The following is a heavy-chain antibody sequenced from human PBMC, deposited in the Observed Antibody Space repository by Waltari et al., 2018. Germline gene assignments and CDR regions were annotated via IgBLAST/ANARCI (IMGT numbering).Heavy chain of an antibody. CDR1: GFSFSSYW. CDR2: IKPDGSGN. D-gene: IGHD3-16*01. CDR3: ARMGAGRAPDY. J-gene: IGHJ4*02. Sequence: EVQLVESGGGLVQPGGSLRLSCAASGFSFSSYWMTWFRQAPGTGLEWVATIKPDGSGNFYVDSVKGRFSISRDNAKNSLYLQMNSLRAEDTAIFYCARMGAGRAPDYWGQGTLVTVSS. V-gene: IGHV3-7*03.